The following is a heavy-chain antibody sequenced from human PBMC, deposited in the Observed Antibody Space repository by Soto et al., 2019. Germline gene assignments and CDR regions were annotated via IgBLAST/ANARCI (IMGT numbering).Heavy chain of an antibody. D-gene: IGHD4-4*01. CDR1: GDTFSSYS. CDR3: ATDKGSTYDY. CDR2: IIPILGIT. Sequence: QVHLVQSGAEVEKPGSSVKVSCKASGDTFSSYSFTWVRQAHGQGLEWMGRIIPILGITNYAQKFQGRVTITADKSPSTASMGLSSLRSEDTAVYYCATDKGSTYDYWGQGTLVTVSS. J-gene: IGHJ4*02. V-gene: IGHV1-69*08.